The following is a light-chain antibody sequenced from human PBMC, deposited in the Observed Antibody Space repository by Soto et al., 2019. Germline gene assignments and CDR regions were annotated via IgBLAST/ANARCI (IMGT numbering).Light chain of an antibody. CDR1: QDISNY. Sequence: DIQMTQSPSSLSASVGDRVTITCQASQDISNYLNWYQQKPGKAPKLLNYDASNLETGVPSRFSGSGSATDFTVTISTLQPEEIATYYCQQYDNLLFTFGPGTKVDIK. J-gene: IGKJ3*01. V-gene: IGKV1-33*01. CDR3: QQYDNLLFT. CDR2: DAS.